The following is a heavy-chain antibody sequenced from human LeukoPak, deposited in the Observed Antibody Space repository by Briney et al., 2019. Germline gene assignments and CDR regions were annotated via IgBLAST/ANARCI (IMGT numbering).Heavy chain of an antibody. CDR1: GFTFSSYW. CDR3: ARVEMATTIFDY. V-gene: IGHV3-53*01. J-gene: IGHJ4*02. D-gene: IGHD5-24*01. CDR2: IYSGGST. Sequence: GGSLRLSCAASGFTFSSYWMSWVRQAPGKGLEWVSVIYSGGSTYYADSVKGRFTISRDNSKNTLYLQMNSLRAEDTAVYYCARVEMATTIFDYWGQGTLVTVSS.